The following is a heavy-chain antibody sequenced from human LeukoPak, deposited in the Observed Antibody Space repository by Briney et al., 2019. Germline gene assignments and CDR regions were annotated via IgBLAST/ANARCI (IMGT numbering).Heavy chain of an antibody. V-gene: IGHV1-69*01. CDR1: GGTFSSYA. J-gene: IGHJ6*02. CDR3: ARDHYRGAVAHGGYYYGMDV. Sequence: GSSVKVSCKASGGTFSSYAISWVRQAPGQGLEWMGGIIAIFGTANYAQKFQGRVTITADESTSTAYMELSSLRSEDTAVYYCARDHYRGAVAHGGYYYGMDVWGQGTTVTVSS. CDR2: IIAIFGTA. D-gene: IGHD6-19*01.